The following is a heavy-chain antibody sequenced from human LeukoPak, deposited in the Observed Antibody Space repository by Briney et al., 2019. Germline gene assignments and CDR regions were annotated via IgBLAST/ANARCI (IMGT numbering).Heavy chain of an antibody. CDR1: GGTFSSDA. V-gene: IGHV1-69*04. Sequence: SVKVSWKASGGTFSSDAISWVRQAPGQGLEWMGRIIPILGIANYAHEFQGRVTITADKSTSTAYMELSSLRSEDTAVYYCATYCSGGSCYYFDYWGQGTLVTVSS. D-gene: IGHD2-15*01. CDR3: ATYCSGGSCYYFDY. J-gene: IGHJ4*02. CDR2: IIPILGIA.